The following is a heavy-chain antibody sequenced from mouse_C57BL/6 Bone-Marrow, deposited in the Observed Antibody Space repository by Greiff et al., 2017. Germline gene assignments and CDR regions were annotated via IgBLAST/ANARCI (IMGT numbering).Heavy chain of an antibody. CDR2: IYPTSGRT. Sequence: QVQLQQPGAELVKPGASVKMSCKASGYTFTSYWITWVKQRPGQGLEWIGDIYPTSGRTNYNEKFKSKAILTVETSSNTADMQLSSLTSEDAAVFYCARSGPLGRSFDYWGQGTTLTVSS. J-gene: IGHJ2*01. D-gene: IGHD4-1*01. CDR1: GYTFTSYW. CDR3: ARSGPLGRSFDY. V-gene: IGHV1-55*01.